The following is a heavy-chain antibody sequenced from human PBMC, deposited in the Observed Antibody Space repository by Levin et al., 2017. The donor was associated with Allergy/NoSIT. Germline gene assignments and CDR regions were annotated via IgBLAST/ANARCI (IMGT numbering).Heavy chain of an antibody. CDR1: GFTFSSYE. CDR2: ISSTGSTI. CDR3: ARQLGNFWSGYNYFDY. V-gene: IGHV3-48*03. D-gene: IGHD3-3*01. J-gene: IGHJ4*02. Sequence: GGSLRLSCAASGFTFSSYEMNWVRRAPGKGLEWVSYISSTGSTIYSADSVKGRFTISRDKAKNSLYLHMNSLRAEDTAVYYCARQLGNFWSGYNYFDYWGQGTLVTVSS.